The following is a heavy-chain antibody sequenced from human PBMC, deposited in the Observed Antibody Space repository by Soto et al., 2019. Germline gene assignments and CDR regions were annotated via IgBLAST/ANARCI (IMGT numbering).Heavy chain of an antibody. CDR1: GFTFSGSA. Sequence: GGSLRLSCAASGFTFSGSAMHWVRQASGKGLEWVGRIRSKANSYATTYAASVKGRFTISRDDSKNTAYLQMNSLKTEDTAVYYCTSRIDGSGSYCPYYYGMDGCGQGPTVTVSS. CDR3: TSRIDGSGSYCPYYYGMDG. CDR2: IRSKANSYAT. V-gene: IGHV3-73*01. J-gene: IGHJ6*02. D-gene: IGHD3-10*01.